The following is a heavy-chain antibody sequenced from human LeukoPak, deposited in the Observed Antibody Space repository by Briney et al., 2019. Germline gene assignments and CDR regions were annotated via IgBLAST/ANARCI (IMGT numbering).Heavy chain of an antibody. V-gene: IGHV3-7*01. Sequence: GGSLRLSCAASGFTFSSYEMNWVRQAPGKGLEWVANIKQDGSEKYYVDSVKGRFIISRDNAKNSLYLQMNSLRAEDTAVYYCARGHYYYDSSGYVAFDIWGQGTMVTVSS. J-gene: IGHJ3*02. D-gene: IGHD3-22*01. CDR2: IKQDGSEK. CDR3: ARGHYYYDSSGYVAFDI. CDR1: GFTFSSYE.